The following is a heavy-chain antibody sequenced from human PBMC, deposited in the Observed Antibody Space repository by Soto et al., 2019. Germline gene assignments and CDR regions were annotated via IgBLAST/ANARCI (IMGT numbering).Heavy chain of an antibody. J-gene: IGHJ5*02. CDR2: INPSGGST. CDR3: AREGGPVDYYDSPFGNWFDP. V-gene: IGHV1-46*01. CDR1: GYTFTSYY. Sequence: GASVKVSCKASGYTFTSYYMHWVRQAPGQGLEWMGIINPSGGSTSYAQKFQGRVTMTRDTSTSTVYMELSSLRSEDTAVYYCAREGGPVDYYDSPFGNWFDPWGQGTLVTVPS. D-gene: IGHD3-22*01.